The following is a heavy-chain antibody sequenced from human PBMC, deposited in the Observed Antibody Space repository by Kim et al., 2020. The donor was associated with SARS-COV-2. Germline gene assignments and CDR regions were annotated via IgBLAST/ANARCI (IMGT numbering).Heavy chain of an antibody. CDR2: IYYSGST. D-gene: IGHD3-22*01. V-gene: IGHV4-30-4*01. J-gene: IGHJ6*03. Sequence: SETLSLTCTVSGGSISSGDYYWSWIRQPPGKGLEWIGYIYYSGSTYYNPSLKSRVTISVDTSKNQFSLKLSSVTAADTAVYYCARVSSGSGPYYYYYYYMDVWGKGTTVTVSS. CDR1: GGSISSGDYY. CDR3: ARVSSGSGPYYYYYYYMDV.